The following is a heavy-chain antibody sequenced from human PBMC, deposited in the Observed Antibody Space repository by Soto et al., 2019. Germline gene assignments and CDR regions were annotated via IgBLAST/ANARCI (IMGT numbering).Heavy chain of an antibody. CDR1: GGSINTYY. CDR3: AREHNYAFHYFDV. CDR2: IYDHGST. D-gene: IGHD2-2*01. J-gene: IGHJ4*02. Sequence: KPSETLSLTCTISGGSINTYYWSWIRQPPGKGLEWIGYIYDHGSTNYNPSLKSRVTISADTPKNQFSLNLTSVSAADTAVYFCAREHNYAFHYFDVWGPGILVTVSS. V-gene: IGHV4-59*01.